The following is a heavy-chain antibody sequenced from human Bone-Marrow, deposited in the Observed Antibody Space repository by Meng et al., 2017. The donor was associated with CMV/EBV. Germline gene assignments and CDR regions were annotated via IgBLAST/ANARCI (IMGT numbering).Heavy chain of an antibody. Sequence: SETLSLTCTVSGGSISSSSYYWGWIRQPPGKGLEWIGSIYYSGSTYYNPSLKSRVTISVDTSKNQFSLKLSSVTAADTAVYYCARRRAATHYFDYWGQGTRVTVYS. J-gene: IGHJ4*02. CDR2: IYYSGST. V-gene: IGHV4-39*01. CDR3: ARRRAATHYFDY. D-gene: IGHD2-15*01. CDR1: GGSISSSSYY.